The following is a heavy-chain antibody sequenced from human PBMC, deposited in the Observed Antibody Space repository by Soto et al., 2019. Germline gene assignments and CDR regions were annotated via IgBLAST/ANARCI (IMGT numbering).Heavy chain of an antibody. CDR2: ITPYNGNT. CDR1: GYTFATSG. J-gene: IGHJ1*01. V-gene: IGHV1-18*01. CDR3: AKVALGRIDKGYF. Sequence: QVQLLQSGAEVKKPGASVKVSCRASGYTFATSGIGWVRQAPGQGLEWMGWITPYNGNTNYAQNVQGRMTMTTDTSTGTAYMATGCPLSHDTTGSYEAKVALGRIDKGYF. D-gene: IGHD5-12*01.